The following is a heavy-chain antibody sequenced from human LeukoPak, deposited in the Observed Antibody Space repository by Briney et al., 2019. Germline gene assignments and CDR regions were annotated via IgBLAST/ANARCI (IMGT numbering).Heavy chain of an antibody. V-gene: IGHV4-59*01. D-gene: IGHD2-15*01. Sequence: PSETLSLTCTVSGGSISSYYWSWIWQPPGKGLEWIGYIYYSGSTNYNPSLKSRVTISVDTSKNQFSLKLSSVTAADTAVYYCASNPYSYYFDYWGQGTPVTVSS. CDR2: IYYSGST. J-gene: IGHJ4*02. CDR3: ASNPYSYYFDY. CDR1: GGSISSYY.